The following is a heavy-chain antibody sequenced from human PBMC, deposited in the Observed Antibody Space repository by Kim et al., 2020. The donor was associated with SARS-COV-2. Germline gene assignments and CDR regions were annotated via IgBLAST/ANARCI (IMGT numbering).Heavy chain of an antibody. CDR2: ISYDGSNK. J-gene: IGHJ4*02. CDR1: GFTFSSYG. CDR3: AKDPGLYYYDSSGYYVFDY. V-gene: IGHV3-30*18. Sequence: GGSLRLSCAASGFTFSSYGMHWVRQAPGKGLEWVAVISYDGSNKYYADSVKGRFTISRDNSKNTLYLQMNSLRAEDTAVYYCAKDPGLYYYDSSGYYVFDYWGQGTLVTVSS. D-gene: IGHD3-22*01.